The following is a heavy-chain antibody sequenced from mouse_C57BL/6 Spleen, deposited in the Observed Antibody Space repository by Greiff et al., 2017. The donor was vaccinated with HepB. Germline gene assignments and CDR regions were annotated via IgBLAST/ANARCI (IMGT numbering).Heavy chain of an antibody. CDR1: GYTFTSYW. D-gene: IGHD2-1*01. CDR2: INPSSGYT. Sequence: QVHVKQSGAELAKPGASVKLFCKASGYTFTSYWMHWVKQRPGQGLEWIGYINPSSGYTKYNQKFKDKATLTADKSSSTAYMQLSSLTYEDSAVYYCATYGNSAWFAYWGQGTLVTVSA. V-gene: IGHV1-7*01. J-gene: IGHJ3*01. CDR3: ATYGNSAWFAY.